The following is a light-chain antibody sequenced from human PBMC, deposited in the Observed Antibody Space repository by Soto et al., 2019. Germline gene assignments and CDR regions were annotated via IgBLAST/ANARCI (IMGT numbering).Light chain of an antibody. J-gene: IGKJ2*01. CDR3: QQYGSSPYT. V-gene: IGKV3-20*01. CDR1: QSVSSSF. CDR2: DAS. Sequence: EIVLTQSPGTLALSPGERATLSCRASQSVSSSFLAWYQQKPGQALRFLIYDASTRATGIPDRFSGSGSGTDFALAISRLEPEDVAVYYCQQYGSSPYTVGQGTKLEIK.